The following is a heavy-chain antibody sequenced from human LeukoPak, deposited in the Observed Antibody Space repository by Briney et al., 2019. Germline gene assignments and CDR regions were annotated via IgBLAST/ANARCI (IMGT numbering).Heavy chain of an antibody. V-gene: IGHV4-59*01. J-gene: IGHJ5*02. CDR1: GGSISSDY. CDR2: ISYSGST. Sequence: SESLSLTFTVSGGSISSDYWSWIRQPPGKGLEWIACISYSGSTKYNPSLKSRVTISVDTSKNQLSLKLSSVRAADTAVYYCAREPGFDSSGYLNWFVPWGQGTLVTVSS. CDR3: AREPGFDSSGYLNWFVP. D-gene: IGHD3-22*01.